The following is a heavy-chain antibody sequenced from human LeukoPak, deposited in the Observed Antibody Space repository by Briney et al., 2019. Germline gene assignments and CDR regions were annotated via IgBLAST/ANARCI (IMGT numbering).Heavy chain of an antibody. CDR2: INPDSGST. D-gene: IGHD3-10*01. Sequence: ASVKVSCKASGYAFTSYYIHWVRQAPGQGLEWVGIINPDSGSTNYAQKFRGRVTMTRHTSTSTVYMALSSLRSEDTAVYYCARDLSAGGNIIRVGYWGQGTQVTVFS. J-gene: IGHJ4*02. CDR3: ARDLSAGGNIIRVGY. V-gene: IGHV1-46*01. CDR1: GYAFTSYY.